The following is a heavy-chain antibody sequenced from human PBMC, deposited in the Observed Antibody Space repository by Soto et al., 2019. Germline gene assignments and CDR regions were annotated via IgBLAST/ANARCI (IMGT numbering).Heavy chain of an antibody. Sequence: PGGSLRLSCVASGFTFSTYGMHGVRQAPGKGLEWVAMTWNDGSHKYYADPVKDRFTIYRDNFKNTLYLQINSLRAEDTAVYYCANSSVIIHPYXFDFWGQGTLVTVSS. D-gene: IGHD3-3*01. J-gene: IGHJ4*02. CDR3: ANSSVIIHPYXFDF. V-gene: IGHV3-33*06. CDR1: GFTFSTYG. CDR2: TWNDGSHK.